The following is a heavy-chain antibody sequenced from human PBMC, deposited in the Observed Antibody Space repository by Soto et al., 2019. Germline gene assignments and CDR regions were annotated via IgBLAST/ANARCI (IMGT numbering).Heavy chain of an antibody. Sequence: GSLRLSCAASGFIFSAFGIHWVRQAPGKGLEWVAFLSHDGSNKYYADSVRGRFTISRDNSKNTVYLQMNSLRPDDTAVYYCARDRDGGTYTYFDNWGQGTRVTVSS. CDR3: ARDRDGGTYTYFDN. CDR2: LSHDGSNK. CDR1: GFIFSAFG. V-gene: IGHV3-30*03. D-gene: IGHD1-26*01. J-gene: IGHJ4*02.